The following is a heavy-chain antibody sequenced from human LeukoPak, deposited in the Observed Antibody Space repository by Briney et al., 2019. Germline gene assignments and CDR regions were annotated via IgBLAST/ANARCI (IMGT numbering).Heavy chain of an antibody. Sequence: PSETPSLTCAVYGGSFSGYYWSWIRQPPGKGLEWIGEINHSGSTNYNPSLKSRVTISVDTSKNQFSLKLSSVTAADTAVYYCARAAASPRGYFDYWGQGTLVTISS. V-gene: IGHV4-34*01. CDR3: ARAAASPRGYFDY. D-gene: IGHD6-13*01. J-gene: IGHJ4*02. CDR1: GGSFSGYY. CDR2: INHSGST.